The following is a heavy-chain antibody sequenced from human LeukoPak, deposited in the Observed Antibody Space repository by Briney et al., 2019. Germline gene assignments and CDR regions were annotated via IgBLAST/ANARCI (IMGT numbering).Heavy chain of an antibody. J-gene: IGHJ4*02. CDR1: GYTFTGYY. D-gene: IGHD2-15*01. V-gene: IGHV1-2*02. CDR2: INPNTGGT. CDR3: ARAVCSGGSCYPDPPGVDF. Sequence: ASVKVSCKASGYTFTGYYMHWVRQAPGQGLEWMGWINPNTGGTNYAQNFQGRVTMTRDTSISTAYMELSSLRSDDTAVYYCARAVCSGGSCYPDPPGVDFWGQGTLVTVSS.